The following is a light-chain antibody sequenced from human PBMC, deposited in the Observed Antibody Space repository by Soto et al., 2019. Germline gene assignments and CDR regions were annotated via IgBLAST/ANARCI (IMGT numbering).Light chain of an antibody. CDR1: QSVSSN. J-gene: IGKJ2*01. CDR2: GAS. CDR3: QQYNNWPPYT. Sequence: EIVMTQSPATLSVSPGERATLSCRASQSVSSNLAGYQQKPGHAPSLLINGASTRATGIPARFSGSGSGTEYTLTISSRQSEDVAVYYCQQYNNWPPYTFGQGTKLEIK. V-gene: IGKV3-15*01.